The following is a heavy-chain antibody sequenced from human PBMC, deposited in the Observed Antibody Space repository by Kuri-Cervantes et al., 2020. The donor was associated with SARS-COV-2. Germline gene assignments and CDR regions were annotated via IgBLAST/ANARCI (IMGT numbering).Heavy chain of an antibody. Sequence: GSLRLSCAASGFTFSSYAMHWVRQAPGKGLEWIGYIYYSGSTNYNPSLKSRVTISVDTSKNQFSLKLSSVTAADTAVYYCARGPAMPYYDYVWGSYRYGSGWFDPWGQGTLVTVSS. V-gene: IGHV4-59*12. CDR3: ARGPAMPYYDYVWGSYRYGSGWFDP. D-gene: IGHD3-16*02. J-gene: IGHJ5*02. CDR1: GFTFSSYA. CDR2: IYYSGST.